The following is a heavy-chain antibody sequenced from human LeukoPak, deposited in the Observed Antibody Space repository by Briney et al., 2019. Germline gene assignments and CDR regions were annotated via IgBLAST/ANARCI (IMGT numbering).Heavy chain of an antibody. CDR3: ASPKEYGDYVDNAFDI. V-gene: IGHV3-21*01. D-gene: IGHD4-17*01. Sequence: GGSLRLSCAASGFTFSSYSMNWVRRAPGKGLEWVSSISSSSSYIYYADSVKGRFTISRDNAKNSLYLQMNSLRAEDTAVYYCASPKEYGDYVDNAFDIWGQGTMVTVSS. CDR1: GFTFSSYS. CDR2: ISSSSSYI. J-gene: IGHJ3*02.